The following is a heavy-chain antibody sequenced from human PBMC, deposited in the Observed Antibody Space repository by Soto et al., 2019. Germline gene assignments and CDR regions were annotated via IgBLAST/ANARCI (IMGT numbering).Heavy chain of an antibody. J-gene: IGHJ4*02. Sequence: PSETLSLTCTVSGGSISSGDYYCSWIRQPPGKGLEWIRYIYYSVSTYYNPSLKSRVTISVDTSKNQFSLKLSSVTAADTAVYYCARAQRGYYFDYWGQGTLVTVSS. D-gene: IGHD1-26*01. CDR1: GGSISSGDYY. CDR3: ARAQRGYYFDY. V-gene: IGHV4-30-4*01. CDR2: IYYSVST.